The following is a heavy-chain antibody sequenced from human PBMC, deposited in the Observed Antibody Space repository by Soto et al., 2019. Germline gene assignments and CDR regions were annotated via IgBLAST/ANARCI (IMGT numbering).Heavy chain of an antibody. CDR1: GFTFSNAC. CDR3: TTEEVDARFN. Sequence: EVQLVESGGGLVKPGGSLRLSCAASGFTFSNACMSWVRQAPGKGLEWVGGIKSNTDGGSTDYAAPANGRFTSSSKDSMNTLNLRMNGLNAEDTAVYERTTEEVDARFNWGQGTLVTVSS. J-gene: IGHJ4*02. V-gene: IGHV3-15*01. CDR2: IKSNTDGGST. D-gene: IGHD6-6*01.